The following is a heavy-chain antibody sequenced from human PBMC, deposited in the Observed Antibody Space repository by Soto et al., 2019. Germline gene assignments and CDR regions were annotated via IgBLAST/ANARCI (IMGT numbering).Heavy chain of an antibody. D-gene: IGHD3-9*01. CDR2: IYTSGST. J-gene: IGHJ4*02. CDR3: ARDYYDILTGYYNGGFDY. CDR1: GGSISSYY. Sequence: SLTCTVSGGSISSYYWSWIRQPAGKGLEWIGRIYTSGSTNYNPSLKSRVTMSVDTSKNQFSLKLSSVTAADTAVYYCARDYYDILTGYYNGGFDYWGQGTLVTVSS. V-gene: IGHV4-4*07.